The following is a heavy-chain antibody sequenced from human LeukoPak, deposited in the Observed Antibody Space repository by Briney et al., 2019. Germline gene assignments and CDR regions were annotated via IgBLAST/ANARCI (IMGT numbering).Heavy chain of an antibody. J-gene: IGHJ3*02. CDR2: IYYSGST. CDR1: GGSISSSSYY. Sequence: SETLSLTCTVSGGSISSSSYYWGWIRQPPGKGLEWIGSIYYSGSTNYNPSLKSRVTISVDTSKNQFSLKLSSVTAADTAVYYCARDGRVLAPSKAKAFDIWGQGTMVTVSS. D-gene: IGHD3/OR15-3a*01. CDR3: ARDGRVLAPSKAKAFDI. V-gene: IGHV4-39*07.